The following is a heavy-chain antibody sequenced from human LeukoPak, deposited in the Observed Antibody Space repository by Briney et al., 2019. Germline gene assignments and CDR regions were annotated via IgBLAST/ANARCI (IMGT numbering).Heavy chain of an antibody. J-gene: IGHJ4*02. CDR2: ITSGFTP. CDR1: GLTFSDYA. V-gene: IGHV3-23*01. CDR3: AKDYSESRVADVFFEY. Sequence: GSLSLSCAASGLTFSDYAMSWFRQAPGKGLEWVSGITSGFTPHYADSVKGRFTISRDNSKNTFHLQLNSLRAEDTAVYYCAKDYSESRVADVFFEYWGQGTLVTVSS. D-gene: IGHD2-15*01.